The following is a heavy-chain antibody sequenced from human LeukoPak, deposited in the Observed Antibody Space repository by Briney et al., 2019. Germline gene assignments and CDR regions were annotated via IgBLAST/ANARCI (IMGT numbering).Heavy chain of an antibody. D-gene: IGHD6-13*01. J-gene: IGHJ4*02. CDR1: GGSFSGYY. V-gene: IGHV4-34*01. CDR3: ARRRYTGYSSSWYPNDY. CDR2: INHSGST. Sequence: SETLSLTCAVYGGSFSGYYWSWIRQPPGKGLEWIGEINHSGSTNYNPSLKSRVTISVDTSKNQFSLKLSSVTAADTAVYYCARRRYTGYSSSWYPNDYWGQGTLVTVSS.